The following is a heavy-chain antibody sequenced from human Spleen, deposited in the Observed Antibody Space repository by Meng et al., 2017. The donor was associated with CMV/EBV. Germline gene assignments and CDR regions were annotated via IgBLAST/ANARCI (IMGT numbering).Heavy chain of an antibody. Sequence: SETLSLTCTVSGGSISSYYWSWIRQPPGKGLEWIGEINHSGITNYNPSLKSRVTISVDTSKNQFSLKLSSVTAADTAVYYCARIPRGVLRYPYYYYGMDVCGQGTTVTVSS. CDR3: ARIPRGVLRYPYYYYGMDV. CDR1: GGSISSYY. CDR2: INHSGIT. J-gene: IGHJ6*02. D-gene: IGHD3-9*01. V-gene: IGHV4-34*01.